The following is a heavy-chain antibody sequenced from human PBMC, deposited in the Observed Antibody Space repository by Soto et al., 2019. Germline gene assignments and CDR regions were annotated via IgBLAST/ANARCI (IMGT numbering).Heavy chain of an antibody. D-gene: IGHD2-2*01. CDR2: ISGSGGSP. CDR3: AKARCSSTTCYVPDY. V-gene: IGHV3-23*01. Sequence: EVQLLESGGGLVQPGGSLRLSCAASGFTFSSYTMSWVSQAPGKGLEWVSVISGSGGSPYYADSVQGRFTISRDNPKNTLYLQMNSLRAEDTAIYYCAKARCSSTTCYVPDYWGQGTLVTVSS. J-gene: IGHJ4*02. CDR1: GFTFSSYT.